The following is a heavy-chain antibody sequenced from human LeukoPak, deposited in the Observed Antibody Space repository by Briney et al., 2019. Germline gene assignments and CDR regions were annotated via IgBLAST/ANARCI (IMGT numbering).Heavy chain of an antibody. Sequence: PSETLSLTCTVSGGSISSYYWSWIRQPPGKGLEWIGYIYYSGSTNYNPSLKSRVTISVDTSKNQFSLKLRSVTAADTAVYYCARDQRYYYGMDVWGQGTTVTVSS. J-gene: IGHJ6*02. V-gene: IGHV4-59*01. CDR2: IYYSGST. CDR3: ARDQRYYYGMDV. D-gene: IGHD1-14*01. CDR1: GGSISSYY.